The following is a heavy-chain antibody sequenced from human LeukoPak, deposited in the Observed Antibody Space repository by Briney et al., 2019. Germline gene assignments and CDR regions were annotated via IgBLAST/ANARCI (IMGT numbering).Heavy chain of an antibody. J-gene: IGHJ6*02. Sequence: PSETLSLTCTVSGGSISRSSYYWGWIRQPPGKGLEWIGSMHYSGSTHYNPSLKSRITISVDTSKNQFSLKLSAVTAADTAVYYCASHVRCSNGVCLYYYNYGLDVWGQGTTVTFSS. CDR2: MHYSGST. V-gene: IGHV4-39*01. CDR1: GGSISRSSYY. CDR3: ASHVRCSNGVCLYYYNYGLDV. D-gene: IGHD2-8*01.